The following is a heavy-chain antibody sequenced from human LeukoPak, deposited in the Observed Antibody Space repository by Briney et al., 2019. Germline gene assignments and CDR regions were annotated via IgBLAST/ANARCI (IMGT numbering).Heavy chain of an antibody. CDR3: ARGGGIHYYGSGSPIDY. Sequence: GGSLRLSCAASGFTFSNSALNWVRQAPRKGLEWVSTIANSGDNTYYADSAKGRFTISRDNFRNTLYLQMNSLRAEDTAVYYCARGGGIHYYGSGSPIDYWGQGTLVTVSS. V-gene: IGHV3-23*01. D-gene: IGHD3-10*01. J-gene: IGHJ4*02. CDR1: GFTFSNSA. CDR2: IANSGDNT.